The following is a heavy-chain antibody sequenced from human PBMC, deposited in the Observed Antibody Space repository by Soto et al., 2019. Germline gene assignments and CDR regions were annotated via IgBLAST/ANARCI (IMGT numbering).Heavy chain of an antibody. CDR2: IRSKAYGGKT. D-gene: IGHD3-22*01. CDR1: GFTFGDYA. Sequence: SLRLSCTASGFTFGDYAMSWFRQAPGKGLEWVGFIRSKAYGGKTEYDASVKGRFTISRDDSKSIAYLQMNSLKTENTAVYYCTRDHDYYDSSGYADWGQGTLVTVSS. V-gene: IGHV3-49*03. CDR3: TRDHDYYDSSGYAD. J-gene: IGHJ4*02.